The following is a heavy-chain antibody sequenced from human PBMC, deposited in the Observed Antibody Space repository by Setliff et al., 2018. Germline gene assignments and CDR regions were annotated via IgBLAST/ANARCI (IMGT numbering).Heavy chain of an antibody. CDR1: NFSLTSGFF. J-gene: IGHJ6*03. CDR3: AREGRSSTRGWYMDA. V-gene: IGHV4-38-2*02. CDR2: VYHRGST. Sequence: SETLSLTCTVSNFSLTSGFFWAWVRQPPGKGLEWIATVYHRGSTDYKTSLKSRATISVDTSKNQFSLKLTSMPAADTAVYFCAREGRSSTRGWYMDAWGKGTSVTVSS. D-gene: IGHD2-2*01.